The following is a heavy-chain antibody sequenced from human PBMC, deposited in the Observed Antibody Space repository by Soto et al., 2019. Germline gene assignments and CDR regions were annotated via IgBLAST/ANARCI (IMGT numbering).Heavy chain of an antibody. CDR2: ISYDGSNR. CDR3: ARDRVRWLQSLDY. V-gene: IGHV3-30-3*01. Sequence: QVQLVESGGGVVQPGRSLRLSCAASGFTFSSFAMHWVRQAPGKGLEWVAVISYDGSNRYYADSVKGRFTISRDNSKNTLFLQMNSLRAEDTAVYYCARDRVRWLQSLDYWGQGTLVTVSS. J-gene: IGHJ4*02. CDR1: GFTFSSFA. D-gene: IGHD5-12*01.